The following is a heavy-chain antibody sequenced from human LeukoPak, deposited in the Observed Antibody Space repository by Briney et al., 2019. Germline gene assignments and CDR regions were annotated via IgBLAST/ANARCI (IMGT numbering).Heavy chain of an antibody. CDR1: GGTFSSYT. V-gene: IGHV1-69*02. Sequence: GASVKVSCKASGGTFSSYTISWVRQAPGQGLEWMGRIIPILGIANYAQKFQGRVTITADKSTSTAYMELSSLRSEDTAVYYCVRGEVYSGSYYFDYWGQGTLVTVSS. CDR2: IIPILGIA. CDR3: VRGEVYSGSYYFDY. J-gene: IGHJ4*02. D-gene: IGHD1-26*01.